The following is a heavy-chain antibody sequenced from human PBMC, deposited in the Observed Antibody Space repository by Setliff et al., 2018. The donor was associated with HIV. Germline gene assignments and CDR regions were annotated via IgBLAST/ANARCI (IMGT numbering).Heavy chain of an antibody. D-gene: IGHD6-19*01. CDR2: IYSSGST. Sequence: SETLSLTCTVSGGSISSYYWSWIRQPPGKGLEWIGNIYSSGSTNYNPSLKSRVTMSVDTSKNQFSLKLSSVTAADTAVYYCASPASGGSSGQYHYWGQGTLVTVSS. CDR3: ASPASGGSSGQYHY. CDR1: GGSISSYY. V-gene: IGHV4-4*09. J-gene: IGHJ4*02.